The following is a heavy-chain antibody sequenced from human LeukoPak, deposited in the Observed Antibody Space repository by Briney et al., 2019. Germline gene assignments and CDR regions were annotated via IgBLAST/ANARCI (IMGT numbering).Heavy chain of an antibody. Sequence: PGGSLRLSCAASGFTFSSYWMSWVRQAPGKGLEWVANIKQDGSEKYYVDSVKGRFTISRDNAKNSLYLQMNSLRAEDTAVYYCAREGVHDTWIQLWYPPFLDYWGQGTLVTVSS. CDR1: GFTFSSYW. D-gene: IGHD5-18*01. CDR3: AREGVHDTWIQLWYPPFLDY. V-gene: IGHV3-7*01. J-gene: IGHJ4*02. CDR2: IKQDGSEK.